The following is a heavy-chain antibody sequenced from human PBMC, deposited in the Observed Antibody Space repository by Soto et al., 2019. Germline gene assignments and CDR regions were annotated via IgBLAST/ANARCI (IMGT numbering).Heavy chain of an antibody. D-gene: IGHD3-10*01. J-gene: IGHJ4*02. CDR3: ARPITMVRGVIFHYFDY. V-gene: IGHV1-2*04. CDR1: GYIFTGYY. CDR2: INPHSGDT. Sequence: ASVKVSCKASGYIFTGYYMHWVRQAPGQGFEWVGWINPHSGDTKYAQNFQGWVTMTRDTSISTAYLELSRLRSDDTAVYYCARPITMVRGVIFHYFDYWGQGTLVTVSS.